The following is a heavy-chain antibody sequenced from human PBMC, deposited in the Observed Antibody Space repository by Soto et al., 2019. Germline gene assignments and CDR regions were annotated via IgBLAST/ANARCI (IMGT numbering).Heavy chain of an antibody. Sequence: QLQLLESGSGLVKPSQTLSLTCAVSGGSISSGGYSWSWIRQPPGKGLEWIGYIYHSGSTYYNPSLKSRVTISVDRSKNQFSLKLSSVTAADTAVYYCAGGIAARPLGYWGQGTLVTVSS. V-gene: IGHV4-30-2*01. CDR3: AGGIAARPLGY. D-gene: IGHD6-6*01. CDR1: GGSISSGGYS. J-gene: IGHJ4*02. CDR2: IYHSGST.